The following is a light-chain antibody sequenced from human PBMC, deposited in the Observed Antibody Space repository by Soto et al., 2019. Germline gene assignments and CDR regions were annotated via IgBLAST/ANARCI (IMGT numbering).Light chain of an antibody. V-gene: IGKV3-15*01. J-gene: IGKJ1*01. CDR1: QSVSSN. CDR3: QQYNNWGT. Sequence: EIVMTQSPATLSVSPGERATLSCRASQSVSSNLAWYQQKPGQAPRLLIYGASTRGTGIPARFSGSGSGTEFPLTISSLQSEDFAVYYCQQYNNWGTFGQGTKVEIK. CDR2: GAS.